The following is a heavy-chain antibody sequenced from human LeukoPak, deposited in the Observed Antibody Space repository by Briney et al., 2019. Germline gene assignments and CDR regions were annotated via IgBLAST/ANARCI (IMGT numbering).Heavy chain of an antibody. CDR1: GFTFSSYE. V-gene: IGHV3-48*03. CDR3: ARMPLYDRSGYYFDY. D-gene: IGHD3-22*01. J-gene: IGHJ4*02. CDR2: IISTGTTI. Sequence: GGSLRLSCAASGFTFSSYEMTWVRQAPGKGLEWVSYIISTGTTIYYADSVKGRFTISRDNAKNSLYLQMNSLRDEDTAVYYCARMPLYDRSGYYFDYWGLGTLVTVSS.